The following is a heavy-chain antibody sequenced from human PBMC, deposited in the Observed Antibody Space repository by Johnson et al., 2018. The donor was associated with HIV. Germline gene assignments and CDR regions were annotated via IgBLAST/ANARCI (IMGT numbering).Heavy chain of an antibody. CDR1: GFTFSSYA. V-gene: IGHV3-30-3*01. J-gene: IGHJ3*02. D-gene: IGHD6-13*01. CDR2: LSYDGSNK. Sequence: QVQLVESGGDVVEPGRSLRLSCTASGFTFSSYALHWVRQAPGKGLEWVAVLSYDGSNKFYADSVKGRFTISRDNSKNTLYLQMNSLRTEDTAINYFSRERGYVGHPAFVIWGQGIMVTVSS. CDR3: SRERGYVGHPAFVI.